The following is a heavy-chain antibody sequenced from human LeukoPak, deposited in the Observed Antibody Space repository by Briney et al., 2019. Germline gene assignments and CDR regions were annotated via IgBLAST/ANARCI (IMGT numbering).Heavy chain of an antibody. J-gene: IGHJ4*02. V-gene: IGHV4-39*01. Sequence: PSGTLSLTCTVSGGSISSSSYYWGWIRQPPGKGLEWIGSMYYSGSTYYNPSLKSRVTISVDTSKNQFSLKLSSVTAADTAVYYCARQRYTYYYDSSGYPYYFDYWGQGTLVTVSS. CDR3: ARQRYTYYYDSSGYPYYFDY. CDR2: MYYSGST. D-gene: IGHD3-22*01. CDR1: GGSISSSSYY.